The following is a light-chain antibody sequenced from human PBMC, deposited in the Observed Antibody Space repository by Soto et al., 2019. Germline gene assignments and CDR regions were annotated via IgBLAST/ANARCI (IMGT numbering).Light chain of an antibody. CDR3: QHYVTSSIT. V-gene: IGKV3-20*01. CDR1: QSVTSTS. J-gene: IGKJ5*01. Sequence: EIVLTQSPGTLSLSPGERATLCGRASQSVTSTSLAWYQQKPGQAPRLLMYGASSRATGTPDRISGGGSGTDFTLTISRLEPEDFAVYYCQHYVTSSITFGQGTRLEIK. CDR2: GAS.